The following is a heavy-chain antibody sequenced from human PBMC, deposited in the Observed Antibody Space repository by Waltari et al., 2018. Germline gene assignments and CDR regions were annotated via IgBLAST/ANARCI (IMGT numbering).Heavy chain of an antibody. CDR3: ARVGLELELWYYGMDV. CDR2: IYYSGST. CDR1: GGSISSSSYY. V-gene: IGHV4-39*07. J-gene: IGHJ6*02. D-gene: IGHD1-7*01. Sequence: QLQLQESGPGLVKPSETLSLTCTVSGGSISSSSYYWGWIRQPPGKGLEWFGSIYYSGSTYYNPSLKSRVTISVDTSKNQFSLKLSSVTAADTAVHYCARVGLELELWYYGMDVWGQGTTVTVSS.